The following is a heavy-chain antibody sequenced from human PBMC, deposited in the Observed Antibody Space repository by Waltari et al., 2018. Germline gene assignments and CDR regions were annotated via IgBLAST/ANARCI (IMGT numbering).Heavy chain of an antibody. V-gene: IGHV1-69*08. D-gene: IGHD6-19*01. J-gene: IGHJ3*02. CDR2: SIPIFGTA. CDR3: ARRLAVGPQGPFDI. CDR1: GGTFSSYA. Sequence: QVQLVQSGAEVKKPGSSVKVSCKASGGTFSSYAISWVRQAPGQGLEWMGKSIPIFGTANYAQKFQGRVTITADKSTSTAYMELSSLRSEDTAVYYCARRLAVGPQGPFDIWGQGTMVTVSS.